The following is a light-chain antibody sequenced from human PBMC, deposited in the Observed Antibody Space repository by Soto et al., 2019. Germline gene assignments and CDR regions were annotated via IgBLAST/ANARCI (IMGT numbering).Light chain of an antibody. CDR3: SSYAGSNNNV. J-gene: IGLJ1*01. Sequence: QSALTQPPSASGSPGQSVTISCTGTSSDVGGYNYVSWYQQHPGKAPKPIIYEVSKRPSGVPDRFSGSKSGNTASLTVSGLQAEDEADYYCSSYAGSNNNVFGAGTKLTVL. CDR1: SSDVGGYNY. V-gene: IGLV2-8*01. CDR2: EVS.